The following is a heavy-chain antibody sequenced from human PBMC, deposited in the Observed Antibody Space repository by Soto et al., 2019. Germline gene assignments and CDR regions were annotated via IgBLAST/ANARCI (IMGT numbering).Heavy chain of an antibody. V-gene: IGHV1-2*04. Sequence: ASVKVSCKASGYTFTXYYMHWVRQAPGQGLEWMGWINPNSGGTNYAQKFQGWVTMTRDTSISTAYMELSRLRSDDTAVYYCARGYYDSSGSVYFEYWGQGTLVTVSS. D-gene: IGHD3-22*01. J-gene: IGHJ4*02. CDR1: GYTFTXYY. CDR3: ARGYYDSSGSVYFEY. CDR2: INPNSGGT.